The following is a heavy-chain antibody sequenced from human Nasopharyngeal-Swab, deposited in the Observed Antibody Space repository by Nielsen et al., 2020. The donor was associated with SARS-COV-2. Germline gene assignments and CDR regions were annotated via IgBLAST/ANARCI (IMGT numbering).Heavy chain of an antibody. CDR3: ARGATILYSRQNKYNWFDP. V-gene: IGHV4-34*01. Sequence: SQTRSLTCAVYGGSFSGYYWSWIRQPPGKGLEWIGEINHSGSTNYNPSLKSRVTISVDTSKNQFSLKLSSVTAADTAVYYCARGATILYSRQNKYNWFDPWGQGTLVTVSS. CDR2: INHSGST. J-gene: IGHJ5*02. D-gene: IGHD6-13*01. CDR1: GGSFSGYY.